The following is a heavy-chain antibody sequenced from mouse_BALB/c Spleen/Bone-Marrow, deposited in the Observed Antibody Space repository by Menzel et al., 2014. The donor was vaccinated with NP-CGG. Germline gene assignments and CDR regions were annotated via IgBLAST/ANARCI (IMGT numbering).Heavy chain of an antibody. CDR2: IWGDGST. CDR1: GFSLTSNG. J-gene: IGHJ4*01. V-gene: IGHV2-3*01. Sequence: VQVVESGPGLVAPSQSLSIPCTVSGFSLTSNGVSWIRQPPGKGLEWLGVIWGDGSTKYHSALISRLSFTKDNSKGRVFLKLNSLHTDDTATYYCAKPEDGYAMDYWGQGTSVTVSS. D-gene: IGHD2-3*01. CDR3: AKPEDGYAMDY.